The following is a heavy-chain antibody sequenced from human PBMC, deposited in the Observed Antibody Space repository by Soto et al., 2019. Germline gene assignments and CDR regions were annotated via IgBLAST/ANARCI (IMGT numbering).Heavy chain of an antibody. Sequence: GGSLRLSCAASGFTFDDYAMHWVRQAPGKGLEWVSGISWNSGSIGYADSVKGRFTISRDNAKNSLYLQMNSLRAEDTALYYCAKGHRYSGSYFGNWFDPWGQGTLVTVSS. CDR3: AKGHRYSGSYFGNWFDP. J-gene: IGHJ5*02. V-gene: IGHV3-9*01. D-gene: IGHD1-26*01. CDR1: GFTFDDYA. CDR2: ISWNSGSI.